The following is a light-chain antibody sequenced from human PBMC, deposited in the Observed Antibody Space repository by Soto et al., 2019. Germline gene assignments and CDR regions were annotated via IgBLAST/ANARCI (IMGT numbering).Light chain of an antibody. CDR1: QSVSSSY. CDR3: QQYGNLPLT. J-gene: IGKJ4*01. Sequence: EIVLTQSPDTLSLSPGDRATLSCRASQSVSSSYLAWYQQKPGQAPRLLIYGASSRATGIPDRFSGSGSGTDFTLTISRLEPEDFAVYYCQQYGNLPLTFGGGTKVDIK. CDR2: GAS. V-gene: IGKV3-20*01.